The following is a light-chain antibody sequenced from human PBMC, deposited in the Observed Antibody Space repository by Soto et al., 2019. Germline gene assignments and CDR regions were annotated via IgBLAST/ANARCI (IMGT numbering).Light chain of an antibody. CDR2: EVS. J-gene: IGLJ3*02. CDR1: SSDIGGYDY. Sequence: QSVLTQPPSASGSPGQSVTISCTGTSSDIGGYDYVSWYQQHPGKAPKLIVYEVSKGPSGVPDRFSGSKSGNTASLTVSGLQAEDEADYYCSSYAGSNNLVFAGGTKLTVL. V-gene: IGLV2-8*01. CDR3: SSYAGSNNLV.